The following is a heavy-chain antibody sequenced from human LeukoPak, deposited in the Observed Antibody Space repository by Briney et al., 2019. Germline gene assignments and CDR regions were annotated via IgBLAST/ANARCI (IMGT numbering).Heavy chain of an antibody. V-gene: IGHV3-7*01. D-gene: IGHD6-13*01. J-gene: IGHJ4*02. Sequence: GGSLRLSCAASGLSFSSYWMSWVRQAPGKGLEWVANIKYDGSEKYYVDSVKGRFTISRDNAKNSLYLQVNSLRAEDTAIYYCARDQDLAIAAAGGFDYWGQGTLVTVSS. CDR2: IKYDGSEK. CDR3: ARDQDLAIAAAGGFDY. CDR1: GLSFSSYW.